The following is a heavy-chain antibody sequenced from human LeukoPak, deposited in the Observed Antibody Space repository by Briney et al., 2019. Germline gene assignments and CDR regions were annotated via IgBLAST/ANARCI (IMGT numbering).Heavy chain of an antibody. CDR1: GVSFSGYY. J-gene: IGHJ3*02. Sequence: SETLSLTCAVYGVSFSGYYWSWIRQPPGKGLEWIGEINHSGSTNYNPSLKSRVTISVDTSKNQFSLKLSSVTAADTAVYYCAREALTGDDAFDIWGQGTMVTVSS. V-gene: IGHV4-34*01. CDR2: INHSGST. CDR3: AREALTGDDAFDI. D-gene: IGHD7-27*01.